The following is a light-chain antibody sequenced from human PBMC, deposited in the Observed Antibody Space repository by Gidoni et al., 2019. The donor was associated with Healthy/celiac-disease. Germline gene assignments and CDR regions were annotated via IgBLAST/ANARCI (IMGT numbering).Light chain of an antibody. J-gene: IGLJ2*01. V-gene: IGLV1-44*01. CDR1: SSNIGSNT. CDR3: AAWDDSLNGRGV. Sequence: QSVLTQPPSASGTPGQRVTISCSGSSSNIGSNTVNWYQQLPGTATKLLIYSNNQRPSGVPDRFSGSKSGNSASLAISGLQSEDEADYYCAAWDDSLNGRGVFGGGTKLTVL. CDR2: SNN.